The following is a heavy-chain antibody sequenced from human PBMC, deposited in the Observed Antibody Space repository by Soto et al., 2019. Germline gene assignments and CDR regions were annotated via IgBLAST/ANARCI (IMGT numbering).Heavy chain of an antibody. D-gene: IGHD6-6*01. V-gene: IGHV3-23*01. CDR2: FSGSGDNT. CDR1: GFTFSNYA. CDR3: AKEGPEFSSSSQYYFDH. Sequence: EVHLLESGGGLVQPGGSLRLSCGASGFTFSNYAMSWVRQAPGKGLEWVSTFSGSGDNTYYADSVKGRFAISRDNSKNTLDLQMSILRADDTAVYYCAKEGPEFSSSSQYYFDHWGQGTLVTVSS. J-gene: IGHJ4*02.